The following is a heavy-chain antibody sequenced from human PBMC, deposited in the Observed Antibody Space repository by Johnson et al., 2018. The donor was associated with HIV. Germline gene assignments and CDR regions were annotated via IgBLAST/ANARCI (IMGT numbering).Heavy chain of an antibody. V-gene: IGHV3-11*04. CDR2: SSSSGSTI. J-gene: IGHJ3*02. CDR3: AREARRYHYDSSNDAFDI. Sequence: QVQLVEYGGGLVKPGGSLRLSCAASGFTFSDYYMSWIRQAPGKGLAWVSYSSSSGSTIYYADSVQGRFTISRDNAKNSLYLQMNSLRAEDTAVYYCAREARRYHYDSSNDAFDIWGQGTMVTVSS. CDR1: GFTFSDYY. D-gene: IGHD3-22*01.